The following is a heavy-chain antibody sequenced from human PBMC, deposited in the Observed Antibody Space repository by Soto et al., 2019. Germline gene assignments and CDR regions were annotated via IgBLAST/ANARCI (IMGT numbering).Heavy chain of an antibody. Sequence: GGSLRLSCAASGFTFSSYSMNWVRQAPGKGLEWVSSISSSSSYIYYADSVKGRFTISRDNAKNSLYLQMNSLRAEDTAVYYCARDTNSGYDSGPLDYWGQGTLVTVSS. V-gene: IGHV3-21*01. CDR1: GFTFSSYS. CDR2: ISSSSSYI. CDR3: ARDTNSGYDSGPLDY. J-gene: IGHJ4*02. D-gene: IGHD5-12*01.